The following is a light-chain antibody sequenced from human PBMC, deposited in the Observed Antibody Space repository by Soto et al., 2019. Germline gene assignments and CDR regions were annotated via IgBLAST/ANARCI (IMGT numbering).Light chain of an antibody. J-gene: IGKJ1*01. CDR2: GVS. Sequence: TQSPSALSASVGDTVTITCRASQSVTSNYLAWYQQKPGQAPRLLIYGVSSRATGIPDRFSGSGSGTDFTLTISRLEPEDFAVYYCQQYGISPRTFGQGTKVDIK. CDR1: QSVTSNY. CDR3: QQYGISPRT. V-gene: IGKV3-20*01.